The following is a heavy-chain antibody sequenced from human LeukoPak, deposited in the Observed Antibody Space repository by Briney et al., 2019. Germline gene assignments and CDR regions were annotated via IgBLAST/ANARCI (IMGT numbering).Heavy chain of an antibody. V-gene: IGHV4-59*08. D-gene: IGHD3-9*01. J-gene: IGHJ4*02. Sequence: SETLSLTCTVSGGSISSYYWSWVRQPPGKGLEWIGYIYYSGSTKYHPSLKSRVIISVDTSKNQFSLKLSSVTAADTAVYYCARHYSGYPSFPWYWGQGTLVTVSS. CDR2: IYYSGST. CDR1: GGSISSYY. CDR3: ARHYSGYPSFPWY.